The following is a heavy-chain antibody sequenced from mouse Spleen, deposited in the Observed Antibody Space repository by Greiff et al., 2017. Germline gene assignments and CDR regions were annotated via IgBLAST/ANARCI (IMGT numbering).Heavy chain of an antibody. CDR3: ARGRAYSFYAMDY. J-gene: IGHJ4*01. V-gene: IGHV1-59*01. CDR2: IDPSDSYT. CDR1: GYTFTSYW. Sequence: QVQLQQPGAELVRPGTSVKLSCKASGYTFTSYWLHWVKQRPGQGLEWIGVIDPSDSYTNYNQKFKGKATLTVDTSSSTAYMQLSSLTSEDSAVYYCARGRAYSFYAMDYWGQGTSVTVSS. D-gene: IGHD2-12*01.